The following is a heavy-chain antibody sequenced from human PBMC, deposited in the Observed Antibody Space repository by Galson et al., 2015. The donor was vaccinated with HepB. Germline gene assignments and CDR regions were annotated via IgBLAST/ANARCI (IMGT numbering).Heavy chain of an antibody. D-gene: IGHD6-19*01. J-gene: IGHJ5*02. CDR1: GFTFSSYA. CDR3: AQDRRSSGMNGWFDP. CDR2: INTNGGST. Sequence: SLRLSCAASGFTFSSYATSWVRQAPGKGLEWVSSINTNGGSTYHADSVKGRFTISRDNSRNSLYLQMNSLRDEDTALYYCAQDRRSSGMNGWFDPWGQGTLVTASS. V-gene: IGHV3-23*01.